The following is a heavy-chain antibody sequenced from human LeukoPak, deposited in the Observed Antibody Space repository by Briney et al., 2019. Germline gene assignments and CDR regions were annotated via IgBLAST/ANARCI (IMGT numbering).Heavy chain of an antibody. CDR2: IKQDGSKK. CDR1: GFTFSSYW. V-gene: IGHV3-7*03. J-gene: IGHJ4*02. CDR3: ATPLDYYDSSGYHQGGD. D-gene: IGHD3-22*01. Sequence: GGSLRLSCAASGFTFSSYWMTWVRQAPGKGLEWVANIKQDGSKKNYVDSVKGRFTISRDNAKNSLYLQMNSLRAEDTAVYYCATPLDYYDSSGYHQGGDWGQGTLVTVSS.